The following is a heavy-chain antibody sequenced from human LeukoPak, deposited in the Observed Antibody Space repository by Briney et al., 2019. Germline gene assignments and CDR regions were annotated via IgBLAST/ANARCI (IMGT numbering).Heavy chain of an antibody. Sequence: GGSLRLSCAASGFTFSSYAMTWVRQAPGKGLEWVSGISGSGDSTYYADSVKGRFTISRDNSKNTFYLQMNSLRAEDTAVYYCAKVRYNSGWLFDYWGQGTLATVSS. V-gene: IGHV3-23*01. D-gene: IGHD6-19*01. J-gene: IGHJ4*02. CDR3: AKVRYNSGWLFDY. CDR1: GFTFSSYA. CDR2: ISGSGDST.